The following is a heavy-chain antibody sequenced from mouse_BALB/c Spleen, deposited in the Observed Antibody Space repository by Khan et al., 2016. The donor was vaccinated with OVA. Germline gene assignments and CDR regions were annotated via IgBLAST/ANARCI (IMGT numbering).Heavy chain of an antibody. CDR2: INPSTGYS. Sequence: QIQLVQSGAELAKPGASVKMSCKASGYTFTSYWMHWVKQRPGQGLEWIGYINPSTGYSEYNQKFKDKATLTADKSSSTAYMQLSSLTSDDAAVYYCANHGSSSAWFAYWGQGTFGTVSA. D-gene: IGHD1-1*01. J-gene: IGHJ3*01. CDR1: GYTFTSYW. V-gene: IGHV1-7*01. CDR3: ANHGSSSAWFAY.